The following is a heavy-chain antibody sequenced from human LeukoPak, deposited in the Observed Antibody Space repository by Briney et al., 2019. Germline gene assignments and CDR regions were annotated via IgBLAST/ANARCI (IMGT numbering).Heavy chain of an antibody. CDR1: GYSISSGYY. CDR3: ARDLYRIVVVPHYFDY. CDR2: INHSGST. Sequence: PSETLSLTCTVSGYSISSGYYWSWIRQPPGKGLEWIGEINHSGSTNYNPSLKSRVTISVDTSKNQFSLKLSSVTAADTAVYYCARDLYRIVVVPHYFDYWGQGTLVTVSS. D-gene: IGHD3-22*01. J-gene: IGHJ4*02. V-gene: IGHV4-38-2*02.